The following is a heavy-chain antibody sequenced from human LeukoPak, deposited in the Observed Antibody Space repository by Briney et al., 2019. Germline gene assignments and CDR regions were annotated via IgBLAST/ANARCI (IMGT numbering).Heavy chain of an antibody. Sequence: SETLSLTCAASGGTFSGYYWRWIRQPPGKGLEWIGEINHSGSTNYNPSLKSRGTIPVDTSKNQFSLKLSSMTAADTAVYYCARGSDYYYYGMDVWGQGTTVTVSS. CDR2: INHSGST. V-gene: IGHV4-34*01. CDR1: GGTFSGYY. CDR3: ARGSDYYYYGMDV. J-gene: IGHJ6*02.